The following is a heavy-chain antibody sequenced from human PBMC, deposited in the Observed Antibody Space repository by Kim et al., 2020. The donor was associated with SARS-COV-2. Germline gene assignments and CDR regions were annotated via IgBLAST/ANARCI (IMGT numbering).Heavy chain of an antibody. Sequence: SETLSLTCTVSGDSITNYYWSWIRQPPGKGLEWIGYIYYSGNANYNPSVKSRVTISVDTSKNQFSLRLTSVTAADTAVYYCARDRLGSGGLYGMDVWGQGTTLTVS. J-gene: IGHJ6*02. CDR3: ARDRLGSGGLYGMDV. V-gene: IGHV4-59*13. D-gene: IGHD3-10*01. CDR2: IYYSGNA. CDR1: GDSITNYY.